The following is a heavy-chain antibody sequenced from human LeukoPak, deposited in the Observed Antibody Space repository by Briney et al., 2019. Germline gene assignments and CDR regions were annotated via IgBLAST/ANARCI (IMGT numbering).Heavy chain of an antibody. J-gene: IGHJ4*02. Sequence: ASMKVSCKASGYTFTGYYMHWVRQAPGQGLEWMGWINPNSGGTNYAQKFQGRVTMTRDTSISTAYMELSRLRSDDTAVYYCARDPTYDILTGFFDYWGQGTLVTVSS. CDR2: INPNSGGT. CDR1: GYTFTGYY. V-gene: IGHV1-2*02. CDR3: ARDPTYDILTGFFDY. D-gene: IGHD3-9*01.